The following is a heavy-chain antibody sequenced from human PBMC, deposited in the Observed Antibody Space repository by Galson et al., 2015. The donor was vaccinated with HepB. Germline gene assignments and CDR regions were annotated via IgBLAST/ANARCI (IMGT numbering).Heavy chain of an antibody. D-gene: IGHD3-10*01. V-gene: IGHV3-30*18. CDR2: ISYDGSNK. Sequence: SLRLSCAASGFTFSSYGMHWVRQAPGKGLEWVAVISYDGSNKYYADSVKGRFTISRDNSKNTLYLQMNSLRAEDTAVYYCAKDRDYYGSGSYYIHYWGQGTLVTVSS. CDR1: GFTFSSYG. J-gene: IGHJ4*02. CDR3: AKDRDYYGSGSYYIHY.